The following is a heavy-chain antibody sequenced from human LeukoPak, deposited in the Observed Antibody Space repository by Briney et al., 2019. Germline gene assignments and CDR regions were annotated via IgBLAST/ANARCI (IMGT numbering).Heavy chain of an antibody. CDR3: AKDLRWELLGAFDI. CDR1: GFTFSSYE. Sequence: PGGSLRLSCAASGFTFSSYEMNWVRQAPGKGLEWVSYISSSGSTIYYADSVKGRFTISRDNAKNSLYLQMNSLRAEDMALYYCAKDLRWELLGAFDIWGQGTMVTVSS. J-gene: IGHJ3*02. V-gene: IGHV3-48*03. CDR2: ISSSGSTI. D-gene: IGHD1-26*01.